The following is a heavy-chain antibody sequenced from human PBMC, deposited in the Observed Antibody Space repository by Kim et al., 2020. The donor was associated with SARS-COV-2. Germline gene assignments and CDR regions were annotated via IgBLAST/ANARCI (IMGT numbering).Heavy chain of an antibody. CDR3: ARLYLRLFDY. CDR1: GFTFSSYE. CDR2: ISSSGSTI. J-gene: IGHJ4*02. D-gene: IGHD2-2*01. Sequence: GGSLRLSCAASGFTFSSYEMNWVRQAPGKGLEWVSYISSSGSTIYYADSVKGRFTISRDNAKNSLYLQMNSLRAEDTAVYYCARLYLRLFDYWGQGTLVTVSS. V-gene: IGHV3-48*03.